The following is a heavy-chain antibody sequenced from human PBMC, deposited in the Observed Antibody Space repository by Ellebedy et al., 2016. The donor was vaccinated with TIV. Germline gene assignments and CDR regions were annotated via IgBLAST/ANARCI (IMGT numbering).Heavy chain of an antibody. CDR2: INSDGSTT. Sequence: GESLKISCAASGFTFSSYWMHWVRQVPGKGLVWVSRINSDGSTTYYADSVKGRFTISRENAKNSLYLQMNSLRAEDTAVYYCAREKPAAGRDYFHYYGMDVWGQGTTVTVSS. V-gene: IGHV3-74*01. CDR3: AREKPAAGRDYFHYYGMDV. D-gene: IGHD6-13*01. CDR1: GFTFSSYW. J-gene: IGHJ6*02.